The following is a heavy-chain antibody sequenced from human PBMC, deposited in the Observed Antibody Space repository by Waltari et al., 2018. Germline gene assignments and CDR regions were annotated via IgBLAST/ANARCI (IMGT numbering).Heavy chain of an antibody. CDR1: KFTVTKHA. D-gene: IGHD3-16*01. V-gene: IGHV3-23*03. J-gene: IGHJ3*01. CDR2: IYSGGRT. CDR3: ARFGLALDL. Sequence: EVQLLESGGGLVQPGGSLRLSCAASKFTVTKHAMSWVRQAPGKGVEWVAVIYSGGRTDFGDSVKGRFTMSRDDYKNTVYLQMNSLRPEDTALYDCARFGLALDLWGQGTMVTVSS.